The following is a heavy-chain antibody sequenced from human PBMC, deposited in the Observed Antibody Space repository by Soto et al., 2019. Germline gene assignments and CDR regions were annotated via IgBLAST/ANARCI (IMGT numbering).Heavy chain of an antibody. CDR1: GFTFSSYA. J-gene: IGHJ4*02. CDR3: AKAGFSSSWSPTYFDY. V-gene: IGHV3-23*01. Sequence: GGSLRLSCAASGFTFSSYAMSWVRQTPGKGLEWVSAISGSGGSTYYADSVKGRFTISRDNTKNTLYLQMNSLRAEDTAVYYCAKAGFSSSWSPTYFDYWGQGTLVTVSS. CDR2: ISGSGGST. D-gene: IGHD6-13*01.